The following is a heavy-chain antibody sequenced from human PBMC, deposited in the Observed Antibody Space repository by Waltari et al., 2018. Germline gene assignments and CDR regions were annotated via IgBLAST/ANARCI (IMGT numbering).Heavy chain of an antibody. CDR3: AKVLAAAYGWGSDDAFDV. J-gene: IGHJ3*01. V-gene: IGHV3-23*01. CDR2: ISGSNTYT. D-gene: IGHD3-10*01. CDR1: GFSSGDYA. Sequence: EVQLLESGGGLVEPGGSLSLSCAASGFSSGDYALSWVRQAPGKGLEWVSGISGSNTYTYYADSVKGRFTFSRDNSKNTLYLQMHNLRAEDTAMYYCAKVLAAAYGWGSDDAFDVWGQGTMVNVSS.